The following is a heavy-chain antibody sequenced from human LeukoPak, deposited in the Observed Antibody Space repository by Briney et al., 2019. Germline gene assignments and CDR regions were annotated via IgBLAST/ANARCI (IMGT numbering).Heavy chain of an antibody. CDR1: GFTFSSYG. CDR2: IWYDGSNK. J-gene: IGHJ6*04. Sequence: GGSLRLSCAPSGFTFSSYGMHWVRQAPGKGLEWVAVIWYDGSNKYYADSVKGRFTISRDNSKSTLYLQMNSLRAEDTAVYYCARDSRGMDVWGKGTTVTVSS. CDR3: ARDSRGMDV. V-gene: IGHV3-33*01.